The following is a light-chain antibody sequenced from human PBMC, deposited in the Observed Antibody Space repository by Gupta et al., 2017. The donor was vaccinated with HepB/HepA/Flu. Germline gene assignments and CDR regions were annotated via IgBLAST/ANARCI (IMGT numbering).Light chain of an antibody. J-gene: IGKJ2*01. CDR2: GAS. V-gene: IGKV3-20*01. CDR1: QSLTSSY. CDR3: QQYSTTPYT. Sequence: VLTQPSVSLHLSPGERATLSCRASQSLTSSYLAWYQQKPGQAPRLLIYGASSRATGIPDRFSGSGSGTDFTLTISRLEPEDFAVFYCQQYSTTPYTFGQGTKVEI.